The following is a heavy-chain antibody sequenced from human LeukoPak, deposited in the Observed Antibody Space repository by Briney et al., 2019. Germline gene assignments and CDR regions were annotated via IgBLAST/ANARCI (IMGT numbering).Heavy chain of an antibody. D-gene: IGHD3-22*01. J-gene: IGHJ4*02. CDR2: IYHSGST. Sequence: SETLSLTCAVSGGSISSGGYSWSWIRQPPGKGLEWIGYIYHSGSTYYNPSLKSRVTISVDRSKNQFSLKLSSVTAADTAVYYCARSSSGYFLAPYDYWGQGTLVTVSS. V-gene: IGHV4-30-2*01. CDR3: ARSSSGYFLAPYDY. CDR1: GGSISSGGYS.